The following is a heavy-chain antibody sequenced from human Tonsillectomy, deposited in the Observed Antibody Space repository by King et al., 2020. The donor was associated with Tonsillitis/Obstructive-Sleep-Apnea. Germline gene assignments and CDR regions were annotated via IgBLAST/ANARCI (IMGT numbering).Heavy chain of an antibody. CDR1: GFTVSSNY. J-gene: IGHJ4*02. CDR2: IYSGGST. D-gene: IGHD2-2*01. Sequence: VQLVESGGGLIQPGGSLRLSCAASGFTVSSNYMSWVRQAPGKGLEWGSVIYSGGSTYYADSVKGRFTISRDNSKNTLYLQMNSLRAEDTAVYYCARSIVVPAPLDYWGQGTLVTVSS. CDR3: ARSIVVPAPLDY. V-gene: IGHV3-53*01.